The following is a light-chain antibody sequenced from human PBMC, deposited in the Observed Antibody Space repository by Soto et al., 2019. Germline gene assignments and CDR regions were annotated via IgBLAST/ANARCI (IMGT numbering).Light chain of an antibody. Sequence: DIQMTQSPSTLSASVGDRVTITCRASQSISSWLAWYQQKPGKAPKLLIYDASSLESGVPSRFSGSGSGTEFTLTISSLQSVDFAVYYCQQYSNWPPITFGQGTRLEIK. CDR3: QQYSNWPPIT. J-gene: IGKJ5*01. V-gene: IGKV1-5*01. CDR2: DAS. CDR1: QSISSW.